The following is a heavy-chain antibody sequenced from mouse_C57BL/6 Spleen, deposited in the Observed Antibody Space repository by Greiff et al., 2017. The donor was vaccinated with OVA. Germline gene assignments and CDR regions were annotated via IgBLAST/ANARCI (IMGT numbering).Heavy chain of an antibody. J-gene: IGHJ4*01. D-gene: IGHD2-4*01. CDR2: IYPRDGST. V-gene: IGHV1-85*01. Sequence: QVQLQQSGPELVKPGASVKWSCKASGYTFTSSDINWVKQRPGQGLEWIGWIYPRDGSTKYNEKFKGKATLTVDTSSSTAYMELHSLTSEDSAVYFCARIYYDYIYAMDYWGQGTSVTVSS. CDR3: ARIYYDYIYAMDY. CDR1: GYTFTSSD.